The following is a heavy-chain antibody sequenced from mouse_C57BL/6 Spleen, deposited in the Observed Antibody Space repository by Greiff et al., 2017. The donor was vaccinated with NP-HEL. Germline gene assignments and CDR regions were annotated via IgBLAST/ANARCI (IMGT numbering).Heavy chain of an antibody. J-gene: IGHJ2*01. D-gene: IGHD2-1*01. Sequence: EVKLVESGPELVKPGASVKISCKASGYSFTGYYMNWVKQSPEKSLEWIGEINPSTGGTTYNQKFKAKATLTVDKSSSTAYMQLKSLTSEDSAVYYCARYYYGNFYFDYWGQGTTLTVSS. CDR3: ARYYYGNFYFDY. V-gene: IGHV1-42*01. CDR2: INPSTGGT. CDR1: GYSFTGYY.